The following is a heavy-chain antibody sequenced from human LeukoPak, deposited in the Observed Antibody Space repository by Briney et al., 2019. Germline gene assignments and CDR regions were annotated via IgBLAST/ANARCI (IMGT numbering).Heavy chain of an antibody. CDR3: ARGDGYNEWYYYMDV. CDR2: IYYSGST. CDR1: GGSISSSGYY. D-gene: IGHD5-24*01. J-gene: IGHJ6*03. Sequence: PSETLSLTCTVSGGSISSSGYYWGWIRQPPGKGLEWIGSIYYSGSTYYNPSLKSRVTISVDTSKNQFSLKLSSVTAADTAVYYCARGDGYNEWYYYMDVWGKGTTVTVSS. V-gene: IGHV4-39*07.